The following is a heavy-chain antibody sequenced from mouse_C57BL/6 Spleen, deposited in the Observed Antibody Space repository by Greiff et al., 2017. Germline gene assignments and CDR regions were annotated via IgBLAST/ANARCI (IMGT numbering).Heavy chain of an antibody. J-gene: IGHJ3*01. V-gene: IGHV1-69*01. CDR3: ARGGNFAY. CDR2: IDPSDSYT. CDR1: GYTFTSYW. Sequence: QVQLQQPGAELVMPGASVKLSCKASGYTFTSYWMHWVKQRPGQGLEWIGAIDPSDSYTNYNQKFKGKSTLTLDKSSSTAYMQLSSLTSEDSAVYYCARGGNFAYWGQGTLVTVSA. D-gene: IGHD2-1*01.